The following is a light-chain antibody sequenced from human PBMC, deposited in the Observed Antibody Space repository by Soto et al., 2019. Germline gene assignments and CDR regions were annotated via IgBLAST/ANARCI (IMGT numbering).Light chain of an antibody. CDR2: ATS. J-gene: IGKJ3*01. V-gene: IGKV3-20*01. CDR1: QTINSKF. Sequence: EIVLTQSPGTLSLSPGERVMVSCRASQTINSKFLAWYQQKHGQAPRLLIYATSYRATGTPDKFSGSGSGTDFTLTISRLESADVAVYFCQQYGGSPFTFGPGTKVDI. CDR3: QQYGGSPFT.